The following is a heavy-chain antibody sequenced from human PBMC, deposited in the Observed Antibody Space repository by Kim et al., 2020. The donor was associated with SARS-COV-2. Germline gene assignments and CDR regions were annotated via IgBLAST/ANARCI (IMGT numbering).Heavy chain of an antibody. CDR1: GFTFSSYA. CDR3: AKDLGDYVGATMWYYYYGMDV. J-gene: IGHJ6*02. Sequence: GGSLRLSCAASGFTFSSYAMSWVRQAPGKGLEWVSAISGSGGSTYYADSVKGRFTISRDNSKNTLYLQMNSLRAEDTAVYYCAKDLGDYVGATMWYYYYGMDVWGQGTTVTVSS. D-gene: IGHD1-26*01. V-gene: IGHV3-23*01. CDR2: ISGSGGST.